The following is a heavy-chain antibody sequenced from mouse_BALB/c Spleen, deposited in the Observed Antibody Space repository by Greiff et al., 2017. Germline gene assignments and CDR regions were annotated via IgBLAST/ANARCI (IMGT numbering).Heavy chain of an antibody. J-gene: IGHJ4*01. CDR2: INPYNDGT. CDR1: GYTFTSYV. CDR3: ASITTATDYAMDY. Sequence: VQLQQSGPELVKPGASVKMSCKASGYTFTSYVMHWVKQKPGQGLEWIGYINPYNDGTKYNEKFKGKATLTSDKSSSTAYMELSSLTSEDSAVYYCASITTATDYAMDYWGQGTSVTVSS. V-gene: IGHV1-14*01. D-gene: IGHD1-2*01.